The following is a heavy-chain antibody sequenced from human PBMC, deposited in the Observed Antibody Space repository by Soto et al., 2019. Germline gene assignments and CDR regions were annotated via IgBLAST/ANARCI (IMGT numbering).Heavy chain of an antibody. Sequence: ASVKVSCKASGYTFNSDDINRVRQATGQGLEWMGWMNPKSGNTGYAQKFQGRVTMTGDTSTSTAYMDLSGLRSEDTAVYYCARGPEAMGLDYWGQGTLVTVS. CDR2: MNPKSGNT. CDR1: GYTFNSDD. J-gene: IGHJ4*02. CDR3: ARGPEAMGLDY. D-gene: IGHD5-18*01. V-gene: IGHV1-8*01.